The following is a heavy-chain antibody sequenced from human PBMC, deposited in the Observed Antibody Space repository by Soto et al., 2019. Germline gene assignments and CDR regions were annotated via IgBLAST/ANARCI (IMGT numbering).Heavy chain of an antibody. Sequence: QVQLQESGPGLVKPSQTLSLTCTVSGGSISSGGYYWSWIRQHPGKGLEWIGYVYYSGSTYYNPYLKSRVTISVDTSKNHFSLKLSSVTAADTAVYYGARTYYYDSSGYPWYAFDIWGQGTMVTVSS. CDR2: VYYSGST. V-gene: IGHV4-31*03. CDR3: ARTYYYDSSGYPWYAFDI. CDR1: GGSISSGGYY. D-gene: IGHD3-22*01. J-gene: IGHJ3*02.